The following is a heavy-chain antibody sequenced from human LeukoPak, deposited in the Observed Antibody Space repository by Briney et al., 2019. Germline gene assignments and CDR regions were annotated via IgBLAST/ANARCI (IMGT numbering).Heavy chain of an antibody. D-gene: IGHD6-19*01. CDR1: GGSISSSSYY. V-gene: IGHV4-39*01. J-gene: IGHJ3*02. Sequence: SETLSLTCTVSGGSISSSSYYWGWIRQPPGKGLEWIGEINHSGSTNYNPSLKSRVTISVDTSKNQFSLKLSSVTAADTAVYYCARHTAVGAFDIWGQGTMVTVSS. CDR2: INHSGST. CDR3: ARHTAVGAFDI.